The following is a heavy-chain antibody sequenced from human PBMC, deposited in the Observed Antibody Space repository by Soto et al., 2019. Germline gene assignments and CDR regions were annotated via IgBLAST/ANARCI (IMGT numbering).Heavy chain of an antibody. CDR1: GFTFSSYS. Sequence: GGSLRLSCAASGFTFSSYSMNWVRQAPGKGLEWVSSISSSSSYIYYADSVKGRFTISRDNAKNSLYLQMNSLRAEDTAVYYCARDPRNSNYFAYYYYMDVWGKGTTVTVSS. J-gene: IGHJ6*03. CDR2: ISSSSSYI. V-gene: IGHV3-21*01. CDR3: ARDPRNSNYFAYYYYMDV. D-gene: IGHD4-4*01.